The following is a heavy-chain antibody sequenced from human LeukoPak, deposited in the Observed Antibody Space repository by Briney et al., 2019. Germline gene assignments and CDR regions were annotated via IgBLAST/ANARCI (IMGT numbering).Heavy chain of an antibody. CDR1: GGSISSYY. CDR3: ARDVRGGGDYYYYGMDV. CDR2: IYYSGST. J-gene: IGHJ6*02. D-gene: IGHD3-10*01. V-gene: IGHV4-59*01. Sequence: SETLSLTCTVSGGSISSYYWSWIRQPPGKGLEWIGYIYYSGSTNYNPSLKSRVTISVDTSKNQFSLKLSSVTAADTAVYYCARDVRGGGDYYYYGMDVWGQGTTVTVSS.